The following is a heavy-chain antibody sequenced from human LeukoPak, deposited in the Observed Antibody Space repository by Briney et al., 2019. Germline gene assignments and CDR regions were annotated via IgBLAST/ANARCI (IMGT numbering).Heavy chain of an antibody. Sequence: PSETLSLTCTVSGGSISSYYWGWIRQPAGKGLEWIGCIYTSGSTNYNPSLKSRVTMSVDTSKNQFSLKLSSVTAADTAVYYCARATLYQQLGPLDAFDIWGQGTMVTVSS. CDR1: GGSISSYY. CDR3: ARATLYQQLGPLDAFDI. V-gene: IGHV4-4*07. D-gene: IGHD6-13*01. J-gene: IGHJ3*02. CDR2: IYTSGST.